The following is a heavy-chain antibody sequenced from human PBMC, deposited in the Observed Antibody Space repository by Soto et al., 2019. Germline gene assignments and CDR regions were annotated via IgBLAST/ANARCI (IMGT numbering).Heavy chain of an antibody. Sequence: GSLRLSCAASGFTFSRFSMHWVRQAPGKGLAWVAVISYDGNNKHFAESVKGRFSISRDDSKNTVYLEMNNLRGDDSAVYYCARDHGMFLSYYYDGMDVWGQGTTVTVSS. CDR3: ARDHGMFLSYYYDGMDV. D-gene: IGHD1-1*01. CDR1: GFTFSRFS. CDR2: ISYDGNNK. V-gene: IGHV3-30-3*01. J-gene: IGHJ6*02.